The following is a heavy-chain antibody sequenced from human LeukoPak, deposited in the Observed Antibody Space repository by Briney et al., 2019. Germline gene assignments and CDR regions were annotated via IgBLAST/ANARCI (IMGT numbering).Heavy chain of an antibody. CDR3: ARELPDYYDILTGYSAFDY. Sequence: SVKVSCKASGGTFSSYAISWVRQAPGQGLGWMGGIIPIFGTANYAQKFQGRVTITADKSTSTAYMELSSLRSEDTAVYYCARELPDYYDILTGYSAFDYWGQGTLVTVSS. D-gene: IGHD3-9*01. CDR2: IIPIFGTA. V-gene: IGHV1-69*06. J-gene: IGHJ4*02. CDR1: GGTFSSYA.